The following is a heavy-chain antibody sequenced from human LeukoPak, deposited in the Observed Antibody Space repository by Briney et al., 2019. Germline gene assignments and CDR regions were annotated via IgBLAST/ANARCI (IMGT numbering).Heavy chain of an antibody. CDR1: GYTFTSYY. J-gene: IGHJ6*03. Sequence: GASVKVSCKASGYTFTSYYMHWVRQAPGQGLEWMGIINPSGGSTSYAQKFQGRVTMTRDMSTSTVYMELSSLRSEDTAVYYCARDGQAAAGPEDQRFRYYYMDVWGQGTPVPVS. CDR3: ARDGQAAAGPEDQRFRYYYMDV. V-gene: IGHV1-46*01. D-gene: IGHD6-13*01. CDR2: INPSGGST.